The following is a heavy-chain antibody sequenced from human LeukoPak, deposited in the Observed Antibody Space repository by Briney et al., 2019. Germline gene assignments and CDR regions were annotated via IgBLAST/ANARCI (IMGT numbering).Heavy chain of an antibody. V-gene: IGHV4-39*07. CDR3: ARARNYYDSSGYYYEGDAFDI. D-gene: IGHD3-22*01. CDR2: IYYSGST. Sequence: SETLSLTCTVSGGSISSSSYYWGWIRQPPGKGLEWIGSIYYSGSTYYNPSLKSRVTISVDTSKNQFSLKLSSVTAADTAVYFCARARNYYDSSGYYYEGDAFDIWGQGTMVTVSS. CDR1: GGSISSSSYY. J-gene: IGHJ3*02.